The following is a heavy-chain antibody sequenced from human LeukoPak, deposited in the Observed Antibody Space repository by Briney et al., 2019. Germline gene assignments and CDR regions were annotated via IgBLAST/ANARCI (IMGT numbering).Heavy chain of an antibody. CDR3: ARYYDSSGYAFDI. J-gene: IGHJ3*02. D-gene: IGHD3-22*01. CDR2: IYYSGST. CDR1: GGSISSVDYY. Sequence: PSETLSRTCTVSGGSISSVDYYWSWLRQPPGKGLEWIGYIYYSGSTYYNPSLKSRVTISVDTSKHQFSLKLSSVTAADTAVYYCARYYDSSGYAFDIWGQGTMVTVSS. V-gene: IGHV4-30-4*01.